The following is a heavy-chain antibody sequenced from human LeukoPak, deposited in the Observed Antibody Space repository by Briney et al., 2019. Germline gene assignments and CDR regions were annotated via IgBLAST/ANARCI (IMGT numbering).Heavy chain of an antibody. Sequence: ASVKVSCKTSGYLFFAYYIHWVRLAPGQGLERMGWINPNTGDTNYAQKFQGRVTLARDTSISGVYMDLTGLKSDDTAIYYCAKEETSWFDPWGQGTLVNVSS. CDR3: AKEETSWFDP. V-gene: IGHV1-2*02. CDR2: INPNTGDT. J-gene: IGHJ5*02. CDR1: GYLFFAYY. D-gene: IGHD2-2*01.